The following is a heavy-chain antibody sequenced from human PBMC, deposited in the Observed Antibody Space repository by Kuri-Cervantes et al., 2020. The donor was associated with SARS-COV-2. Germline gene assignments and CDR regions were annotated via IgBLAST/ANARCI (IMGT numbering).Heavy chain of an antibody. CDR3: ARAYGSGNYRLDY. Sequence: SGPTLVKPTETLTLTCTVSGFSLSNARMGVSWIRQPPGKALEWLARIDWDDDKYYSTSLTTRLTVSKDTSRNQVVLTMTNMDPADTATYSCARAYGSGNYRLDYWGQGTLVTVSS. D-gene: IGHD3-10*01. J-gene: IGHJ4*02. V-gene: IGHV2-70*11. CDR2: IDWDDDK. CDR1: GFSLSNARMG.